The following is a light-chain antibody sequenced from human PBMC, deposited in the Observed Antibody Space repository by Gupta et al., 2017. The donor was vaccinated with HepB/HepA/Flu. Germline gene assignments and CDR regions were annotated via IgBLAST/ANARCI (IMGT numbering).Light chain of an antibody. V-gene: IGKV3-11*01. Sequence: EIVLTQSPATLSLSPGERATLSCRASQSVSGYFTWYQQKPGQAPRLLIYDASNRATGIPVRFSGSGAGTDFTLTISSREPEDSAVYYCQQRNNGPPTCIFGQGTKIQIK. CDR2: DAS. J-gene: IGKJ2*02. CDR3: QQRNNGPPTCI. CDR1: QSVSGY.